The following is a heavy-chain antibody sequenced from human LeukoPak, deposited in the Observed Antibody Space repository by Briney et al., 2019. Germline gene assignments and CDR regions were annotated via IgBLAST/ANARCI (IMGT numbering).Heavy chain of an antibody. J-gene: IGHJ4*02. Sequence: GGSLRLSCAASGFTFSSYSMTWVRQARGRGLGWVSYISSSSSTIYYADSVKGRFTISRDNAKTPLYLRNNRLIAEDTAVYYSERSQKLKDGSVYRGPRTTVTVSS. V-gene: IGHV3-48*01. CDR1: GFTFSSYS. CDR2: ISSSSSTI. D-gene: IGHD3-10*01. CDR3: ERSQKLKDGSVY.